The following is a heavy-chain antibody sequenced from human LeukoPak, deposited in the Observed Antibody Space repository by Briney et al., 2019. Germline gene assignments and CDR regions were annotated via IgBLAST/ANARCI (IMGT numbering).Heavy chain of an antibody. V-gene: IGHV3-7*01. Sequence: GGSLRLSCAASGFSFSRYSMNWVRQAPGKGLEWLANINLDGSERKYVDSVKGRFTISRDNAKSSLYLQISSLRAGDTAVYYCARRGFYSDTSGFSYSDAFDVWGQGTRVTVSS. CDR3: ARRGFYSDTSGFSYSDAFDV. CDR2: INLDGSER. D-gene: IGHD6-19*01. CDR1: GFSFSRYS. J-gene: IGHJ3*01.